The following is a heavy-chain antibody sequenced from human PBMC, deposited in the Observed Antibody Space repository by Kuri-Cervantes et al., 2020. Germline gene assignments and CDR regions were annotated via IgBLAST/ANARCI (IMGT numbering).Heavy chain of an antibody. D-gene: IGHD6-19*01. Sequence: GESLKISCAASGFTFSSYSMNWVRQAPGKGLEWVSYISSSSSTIYYADSVKGRFTISRDNAKNSLYLQMHSLRADDTALYYCGKAAVAVGYYYPMNVWGQGTPVTVSS. V-gene: IGHV3-48*01. CDR3: GKAAVAVGYYYPMNV. CDR1: GFTFSSYS. J-gene: IGHJ6*02. CDR2: ISSSSSTI.